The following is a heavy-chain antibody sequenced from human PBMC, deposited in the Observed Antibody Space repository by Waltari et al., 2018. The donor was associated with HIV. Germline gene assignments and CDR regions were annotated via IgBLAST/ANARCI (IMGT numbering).Heavy chain of an antibody. CDR3: ARDGHDYSNYWLYYCDY. V-gene: IGHV3-21*01. J-gene: IGHJ4*02. CDR2: ISSSSRYI. CDR1: GFTFSSYS. Sequence: EVQLVESGGGLVKPGGSLRLSCAASGFTFSSYSMNWVRQAPGKGLEWVSSISSSSRYIYYSASGKGRFTSSRDNAKNSLYLQMNSLRAEDTAVYYCARDGHDYSNYWLYYCDYWGQGTLVTVSS. D-gene: IGHD4-4*01.